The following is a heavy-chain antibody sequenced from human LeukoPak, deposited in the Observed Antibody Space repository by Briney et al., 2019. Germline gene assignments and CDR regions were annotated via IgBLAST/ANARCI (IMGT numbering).Heavy chain of an antibody. CDR3: ARAGSGWPLDY. J-gene: IGHJ4*02. CDR1: GFTFSSYS. V-gene: IGHV3-21*01. Sequence: GGSLRLSCAASGFTFSSYSMNWVRQARGKGLEWVSSISSSSSYIYYADSVKGRFTISRDNAKNSLYLQMNSLRAEDTAVYYCARAGSGWPLDYWGQGTLVTVSS. CDR2: ISSSSSYI. D-gene: IGHD6-19*01.